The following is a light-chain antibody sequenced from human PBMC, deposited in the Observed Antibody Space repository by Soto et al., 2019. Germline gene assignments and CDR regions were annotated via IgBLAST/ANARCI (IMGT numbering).Light chain of an antibody. CDR3: RSYARSNTQV. CDR1: SSDVGGYNY. Sequence: QSALTQPASVSGSPGQSITVSCIGTSSDVGGYNYVSWYQQHPGKAPKLIIHDVSDRPSGVSNRFSGSKSGNTASLTISGLQAEDEAYYYCRSYARSNTQVFGGGTKLTVL. J-gene: IGLJ2*01. V-gene: IGLV2-14*01. CDR2: DVS.